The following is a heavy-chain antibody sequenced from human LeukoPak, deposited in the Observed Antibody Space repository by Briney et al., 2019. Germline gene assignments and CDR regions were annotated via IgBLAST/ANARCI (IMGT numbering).Heavy chain of an antibody. CDR2: FDPEDGET. Sequence: GASVTVSFKVSGYTLTELSMHWVRQAPGKGLEWMGGFDPEDGETIYAQKFQGRVTMTEDTSTDTAYMELSSLRSEDTAVYYCATLYYDSSGSTPQATFDYWGQGTLVTVSS. J-gene: IGHJ4*02. V-gene: IGHV1-24*01. CDR1: GYTLTELS. CDR3: ATLYYDSSGSTPQATFDY. D-gene: IGHD3-22*01.